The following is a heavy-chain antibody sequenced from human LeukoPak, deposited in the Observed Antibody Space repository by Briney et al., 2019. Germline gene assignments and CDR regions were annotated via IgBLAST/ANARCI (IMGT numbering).Heavy chain of an antibody. CDR1: GGSISSHY. V-gene: IGHV4-59*11. D-gene: IGHD2-2*02. CDR2: IYCSGST. CDR3: AKDQCSSTSCYIFDY. Sequence: SETLSLTCTVSGGSISSHYCSWIRQPPGKGLEWIGYIYCSGSTIYNPSLKSRVHISVATSTNQFSLKLSSVTAADTAVYYCAKDQCSSTSCYIFDYWGQGTLVTVSS. J-gene: IGHJ4*02.